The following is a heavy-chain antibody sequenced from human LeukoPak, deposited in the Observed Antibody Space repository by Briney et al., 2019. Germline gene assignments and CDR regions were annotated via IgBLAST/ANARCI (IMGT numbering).Heavy chain of an antibody. Sequence: SQTLSLTCTVSGGSISSGDYYWSWIRQPPGKGLEWIGYIYYSGSTYYNPSLKSRVTISVDTSKNQFSLKLSSVTAADTAVYYCASYVSAVTSDYFDYWGQGTLVTVSS. CDR1: GGSISSGDYY. CDR2: IYYSGST. D-gene: IGHD4-17*01. J-gene: IGHJ4*02. V-gene: IGHV4-30-4*01. CDR3: ASYVSAVTSDYFDY.